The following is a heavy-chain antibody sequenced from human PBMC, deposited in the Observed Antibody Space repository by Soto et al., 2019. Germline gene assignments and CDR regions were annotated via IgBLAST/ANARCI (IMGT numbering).Heavy chain of an antibody. D-gene: IGHD5-12*01. CDR1: GYTFTSYG. Sequence: ASVKVSCKASGYTFTSYGISWVRQAPGQGLEWMGWISAYNGNTNYAQKLQGRVTMTTDTSTSTAYMELRSLRSDDTAVYYCARSRPIRIVATTPPLDAFDIWGQGTMVTVSS. V-gene: IGHV1-18*01. J-gene: IGHJ3*02. CDR3: ARSRPIRIVATTPPLDAFDI. CDR2: ISAYNGNT.